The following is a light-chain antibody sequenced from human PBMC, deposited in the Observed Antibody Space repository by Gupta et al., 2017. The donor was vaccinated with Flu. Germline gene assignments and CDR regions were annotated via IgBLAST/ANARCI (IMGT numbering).Light chain of an antibody. CDR3: SSYTHPQTPVV. V-gene: IGLV2-14*01. CDR1: RAVGGDKY. Sequence: RAVGGDKYVSWYQQHPGKSPSPPTFEVSHRPSVVPACFSGSKSGAPASLPIPGLQAADEAAYYCSSYTHPQTPVVFGGRTNLTVL. J-gene: IGLJ3*02. CDR2: EVS.